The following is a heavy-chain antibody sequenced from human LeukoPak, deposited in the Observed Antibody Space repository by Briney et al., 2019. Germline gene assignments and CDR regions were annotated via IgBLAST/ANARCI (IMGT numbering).Heavy chain of an antibody. Sequence: GGSLRPSCAASGFTFSSYSMNWVRQAPGKGLEWVSYISSSSSTIYYADSVKGRFTISRDNAKNSLYLQMNSLRAEDTAVYYCASRGGPYGGNLDYWAQGPLVTVSS. CDR2: ISSSSSTI. V-gene: IGHV3-48*04. D-gene: IGHD4-23*01. CDR3: ASRGGPYGGNLDY. CDR1: GFTFSSYS. J-gene: IGHJ4*02.